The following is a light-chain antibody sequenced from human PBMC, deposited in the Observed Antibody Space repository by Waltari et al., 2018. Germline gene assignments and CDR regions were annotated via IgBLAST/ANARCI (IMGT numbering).Light chain of an antibody. CDR3: QHYYSTPVT. CDR1: QSVLYSSNNKNY. J-gene: IGKJ2*01. CDR2: WAS. Sequence: DIVMTQSPDSLAVSLGERATIHCKSSQSVLYSSNNKNYLAWYQQKAGQPPKLLIYWASTRESGVPDRFSGSGSGTDFTLTISSLQAEDVALYFCQHYYSTPVTFGQGTKLEI. V-gene: IGKV4-1*01.